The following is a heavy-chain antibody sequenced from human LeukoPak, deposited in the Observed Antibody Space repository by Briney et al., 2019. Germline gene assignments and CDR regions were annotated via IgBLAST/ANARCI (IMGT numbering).Heavy chain of an antibody. CDR3: ASFWNGYFDY. CDR2: MNDDGGQK. CDR1: GFTFSTYW. D-gene: IGHD3-3*01. V-gene: IGHV3-7*01. Sequence: PGGSLRLSCAASGFTFSTYWMGWVRQAPGKGLEWVANMNDDGGQKYYVDSVEGRFTISRDNAKNSLYLQMNGLRGEDTAVYFCASFWNGYFDYWGRGIRVTVSS. J-gene: IGHJ4*02.